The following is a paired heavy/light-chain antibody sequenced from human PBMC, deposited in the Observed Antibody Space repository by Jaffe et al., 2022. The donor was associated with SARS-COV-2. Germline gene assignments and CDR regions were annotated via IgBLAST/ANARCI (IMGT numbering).Heavy chain of an antibody. J-gene: IGHJ6*03. D-gene: IGHD3-9*01. Sequence: EVQLVESGGGLVQPGGSLRLSCAASGFTFSSYAMSWVRQAPGKGLEWVSAISGSGGSTYYADSVKGRFTISRDNSKNTLYLQMNSLRAEDTAVYYCAKEGYSDVDILTGDYYYYMDVWGKGTTVTVSS. CDR3: AKEGYSDVDILTGDYYYYMDV. CDR2: ISGSGGST. CDR1: GFTFSSYA. V-gene: IGHV3-23*04.
Light chain of an antibody. Sequence: QSVLTQPPSVSGAPGQRVTISCTGSSSNIGAGYDVHWYQQLPGTAPKLLIYGNSNRPSGVPDRFSGSKSGTSASLAITGLQAEDEADYYCQSYDSSLSVPYVFGTGTKVTVL. CDR3: QSYDSSLSVPYV. V-gene: IGLV1-40*01. CDR1: SSNIGAGYD. J-gene: IGLJ1*01. CDR2: GNS.